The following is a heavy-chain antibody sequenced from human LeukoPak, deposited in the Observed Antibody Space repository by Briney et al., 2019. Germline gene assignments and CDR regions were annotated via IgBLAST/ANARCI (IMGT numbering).Heavy chain of an antibody. CDR3: ARRAGAYSHPYDY. J-gene: IGHJ4*02. CDR1: GFTFGSYA. CDR2: ISGSGGNT. V-gene: IGHV3-23*01. Sequence: GGSLRLSCAASGFTFGSYAMSWVRQAPGKGLEWVSAISGSGGNTHYSDSVKGRFTISRDNSKNTLYLQMNSLRAEDTAVYYCARRAGAYSHPYDYWGQGTLVTVSS. D-gene: IGHD4/OR15-4a*01.